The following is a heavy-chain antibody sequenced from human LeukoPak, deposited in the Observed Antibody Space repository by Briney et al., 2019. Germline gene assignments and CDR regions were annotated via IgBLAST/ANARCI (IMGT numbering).Heavy chain of an antibody. Sequence: GASVKVSCKASGYTFTSYGISWVRQAPGQGLEWMGWISAYNGNTNYAQKPQGRVTMTTDTSTSTAYMELRSLRSDDTAVYYCASISYGDYSFDYWGQGTLVTVSS. V-gene: IGHV1-18*01. D-gene: IGHD4-17*01. CDR1: GYTFTSYG. CDR2: ISAYNGNT. J-gene: IGHJ4*02. CDR3: ASISYGDYSFDY.